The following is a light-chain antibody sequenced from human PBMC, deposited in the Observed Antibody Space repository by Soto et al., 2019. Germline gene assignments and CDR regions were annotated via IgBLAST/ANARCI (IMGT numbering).Light chain of an antibody. CDR1: ESVRSSY. J-gene: IGKJ1*01. Sequence: EIVLTQSPGTLSLSPGERATLSCRASESVRSSYLAWYQLKPGQAPRLLIYGASSRATGIPDRFSGSGSGTDFTLTISRLGPEDFAVYYWQQYGSSPRTFGQWTKVEIK. CDR3: QQYGSSPRT. CDR2: GAS. V-gene: IGKV3-20*01.